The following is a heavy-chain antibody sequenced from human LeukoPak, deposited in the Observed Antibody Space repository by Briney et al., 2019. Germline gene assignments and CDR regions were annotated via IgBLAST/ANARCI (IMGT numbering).Heavy chain of an antibody. D-gene: IGHD4-17*01. CDR1: GFTFSNYG. Sequence: GGSLRLSCAASGFTFSNYGMSWVRQAPGKGLEWVSSISSSSSYIYYADSVKGRFTISRDNAKNSLYLQTNSLRAEDTAVYYCARGTTVTIFDYWGQGTLVTVSS. CDR2: ISSSSSYI. CDR3: ARGTTVTIFDY. J-gene: IGHJ4*02. V-gene: IGHV3-21*01.